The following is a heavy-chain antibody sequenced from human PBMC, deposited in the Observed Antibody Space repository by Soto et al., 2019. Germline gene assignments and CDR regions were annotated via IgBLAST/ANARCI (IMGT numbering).Heavy chain of an antibody. J-gene: IGHJ4*02. V-gene: IGHV3-7*05. CDR1: GFTFSSYW. D-gene: IGHD3-9*01. CDR2: IKQDGSEK. CDR3: ARVGEVLRYFDWLGPYYYFDY. Sequence: GGSLRLSCAASGFTFSSYWMSWVRQAPGKGLEWVANIKQDGSEKYYVDSVKGRFTISRDNAKNSLYLQMNSLRAEDTAVYYCARVGEVLRYFDWLGPYYYFDYWGQGTLVTVSS.